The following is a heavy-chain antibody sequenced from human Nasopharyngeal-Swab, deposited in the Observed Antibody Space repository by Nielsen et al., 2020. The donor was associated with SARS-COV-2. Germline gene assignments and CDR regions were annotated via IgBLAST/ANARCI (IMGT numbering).Heavy chain of an antibody. CDR1: GFTFSSYG. Sequence: GESLKISCAASGFTFSSYGMHWVRQAPGKGLEWVAVIWYDGSNKYYADSVKGRFTISRDNSKNTLYLQMNSLRAEDTAVYYCARNDYGDFYFDYWGQGTLVTASS. D-gene: IGHD4-17*01. J-gene: IGHJ4*02. CDR3: ARNDYGDFYFDY. V-gene: IGHV3-33*01. CDR2: IWYDGSNK.